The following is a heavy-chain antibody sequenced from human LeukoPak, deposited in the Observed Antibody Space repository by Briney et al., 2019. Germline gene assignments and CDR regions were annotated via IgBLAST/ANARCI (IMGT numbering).Heavy chain of an antibody. J-gene: IGHJ4*02. Sequence: PSETLSLTCTVSGGSISSYYWSWIRQPPGKGLEWIGYIYYSGSTNYNPSLKSRVTISVDTSKNQFSLKLSSVTAADTAVYYCARKTLNFSFDYWGQGTLVTVSS. CDR1: GGSISSYY. V-gene: IGHV4-59*01. CDR3: ARKTLNFSFDY. CDR2: IYYSGST.